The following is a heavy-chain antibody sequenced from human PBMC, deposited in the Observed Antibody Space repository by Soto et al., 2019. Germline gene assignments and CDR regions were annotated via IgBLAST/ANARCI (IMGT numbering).Heavy chain of an antibody. CDR2: IIPIFGTA. CDR1: GGTFSSYA. CDR3: ARGTYYYDSSCYYPWYFDY. D-gene: IGHD3-22*01. Sequence: QVQLVQSGAEVKKPGSSVKVSCKASGGTFSSYAISWVRQAPGQGLEWMGGIIPIFGTANYAQKFQGRVTITADESTSTAYMELSSLRSEDTAVYYCARGTYYYDSSCYYPWYFDYWGQGTLVTVSS. V-gene: IGHV1-69*01. J-gene: IGHJ4*02.